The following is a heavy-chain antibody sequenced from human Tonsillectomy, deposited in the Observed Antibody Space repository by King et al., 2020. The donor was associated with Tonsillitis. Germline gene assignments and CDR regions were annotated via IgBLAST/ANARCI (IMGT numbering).Heavy chain of an antibody. CDR2: IYYSGST. CDR3: ASLSITMIQGVTDY. J-gene: IGHJ4*02. D-gene: IGHD3-10*01. V-gene: IGHV4-30-4*01. Sequence: QLQESGPGLVKPSQTLSLTCTVSGGSISSGDYYWTWIRQPPGKGLEWIGYIYYSGSTYYNPPLKSRVTISMDTAKNQFSLKLSSVTAADTAVYYCASLSITMIQGVTDYWGQGTLVTVSS. CDR1: GGSISSGDYY.